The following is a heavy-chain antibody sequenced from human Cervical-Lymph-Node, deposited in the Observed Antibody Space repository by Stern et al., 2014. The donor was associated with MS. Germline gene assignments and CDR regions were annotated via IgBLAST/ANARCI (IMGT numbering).Heavy chain of an antibody. V-gene: IGHV1-2*02. Sequence: VQLVQSGAEVKKPGASVKVSCKTSGYIFTGYYIHWVRQAPGQGLEWMAWINPNTGGTKYAQKFQGRVTMSRDTSISTASVELSSLTSDDTAVYYCARDQRGITIFGVVTDYYYLGMDVWGQGTTVTVSS. D-gene: IGHD3-3*01. CDR2: INPNTGGT. CDR1: GYIFTGYY. J-gene: IGHJ6*02. CDR3: ARDQRGITIFGVVTDYYYLGMDV.